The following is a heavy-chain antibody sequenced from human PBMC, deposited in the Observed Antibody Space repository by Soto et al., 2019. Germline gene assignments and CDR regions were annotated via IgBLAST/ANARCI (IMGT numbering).Heavy chain of an antibody. CDR3: ARSGGSFNFDY. CDR2: IYSSGST. V-gene: IGHV4-4*07. J-gene: IGHJ4*02. CDR1: AGSISSYY. Sequence: PSETLSLTCTLSAGSISSYYWSWIRPPAGKRLEWIGRIYSSGSTNYNPTFKSRVTMSVDTSNNQFSLKLSSVTAADTAVYYCARSGGSFNFDYWGQGTLVTVSS. D-gene: IGHD1-26*01.